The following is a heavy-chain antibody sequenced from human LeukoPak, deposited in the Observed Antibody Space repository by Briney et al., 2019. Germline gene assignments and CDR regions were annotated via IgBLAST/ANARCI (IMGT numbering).Heavy chain of an antibody. Sequence: GGSLRLSCAASGFTFSSYAMSWVRQAPGKGLEWVSAISGSGGSTYYADSVKGRFTISRDNSKSTLYLQMNSLRAEDTAVYYCAKDQDIRFLGWFDPWGQGTLVTVSS. J-gene: IGHJ5*02. CDR2: ISGSGGST. CDR3: AKDQDIRFLGWFDP. D-gene: IGHD3-3*01. CDR1: GFTFSSYA. V-gene: IGHV3-23*01.